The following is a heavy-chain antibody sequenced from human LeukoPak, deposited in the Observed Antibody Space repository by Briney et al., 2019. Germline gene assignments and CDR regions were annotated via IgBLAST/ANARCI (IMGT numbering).Heavy chain of an antibody. CDR2: IRSKDYGGTT. V-gene: IGHV3-49*04. CDR1: GFTFSSYA. J-gene: IGHJ4*02. D-gene: IGHD6-6*01. CDR3: TWSSSSDY. Sequence: GGSLRLSCAASGFTFSSYAMSWVRQAPGQGQGWVGFIRSKDYGGTTEYAASVKGRFTISRDDSKSIAYLQMNSLKTEDTAVYYCTWSSSSDYWGQGTLVTVSS.